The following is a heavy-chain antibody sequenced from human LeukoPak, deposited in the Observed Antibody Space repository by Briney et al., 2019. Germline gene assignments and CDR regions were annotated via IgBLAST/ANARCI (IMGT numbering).Heavy chain of an antibody. J-gene: IGHJ4*02. Sequence: PGGSLRLSCAASGFTFSSYGMHWVRQAPGKGLERVAVISYDGSNKYYADSVKGRFTISRDNSKNTLYLQVNSLRAEDTAVYYCAKVELRYFDWSPPDYWGQGTLVTVSS. CDR2: ISYDGSNK. CDR3: AKVELRYFDWSPPDY. CDR1: GFTFSSYG. D-gene: IGHD3-9*01. V-gene: IGHV3-30*18.